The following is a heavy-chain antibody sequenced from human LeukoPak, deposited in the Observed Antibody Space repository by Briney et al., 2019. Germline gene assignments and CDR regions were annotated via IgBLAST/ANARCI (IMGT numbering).Heavy chain of an antibody. CDR1: GYTFTTYA. D-gene: IGHD6-19*01. CDR3: TRGVSASSGWYVIDS. V-gene: IGHV1-3*01. J-gene: IGHJ5*01. CDR2: INAGNGNT. Sequence: ASVNVSCKASGYTFTTYAMHWVRQAPGQRLEWMGWINAGNGNTKYSQKLQGRVTITRDTSASTTYMELSSLRSEDTAVYYCTRGVSASSGWYVIDSWGQGTLVTVSS.